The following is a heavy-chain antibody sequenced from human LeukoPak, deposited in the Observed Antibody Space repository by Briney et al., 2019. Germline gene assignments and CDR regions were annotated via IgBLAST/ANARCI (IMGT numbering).Heavy chain of an antibody. J-gene: IGHJ4*02. D-gene: IGHD6-6*01. CDR2: ISSSGSTI. CDR3: AIEESTARFDY. Sequence: PGGSLRLSCAASGFXFSSYEMNWVRQAPGKGLEWVSYISSSGSTIYYADSVKGRFTISRDNAKNSLYLQMNSLRAEDTAVYYCAIEESTARFDYWGQGTLVTVSS. CDR1: GFXFSSYE. V-gene: IGHV3-48*03.